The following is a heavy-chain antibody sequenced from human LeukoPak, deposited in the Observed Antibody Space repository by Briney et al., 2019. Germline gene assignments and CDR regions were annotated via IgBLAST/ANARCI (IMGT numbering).Heavy chain of an antibody. V-gene: IGHV3-23*01. J-gene: IGHJ5*02. CDR2: LSSGGATT. Sequence: LSGGSLRLSCAVSGFTFSSYAMSWVRQAPGKGLAWVSALSSGGATTYYADSVKGRFTISRDNYKNTLYLQMSSLRAEDTAVYYCAKVILGVNVPHWFDRWGQGTLVTVSS. CDR3: AKVILGVNVPHWFDR. D-gene: IGHD3-3*01. CDR1: GFTFSSYA.